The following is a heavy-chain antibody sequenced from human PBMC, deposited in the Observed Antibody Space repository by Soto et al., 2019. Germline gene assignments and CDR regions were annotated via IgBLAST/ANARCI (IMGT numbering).Heavy chain of an antibody. D-gene: IGHD2-2*02. V-gene: IGHV1-2*02. CDR2: INPNSGGT. CDR1: GYTFTGYY. CDR3: ARPLSRGQGIVVVPAGIEYYYYGMDV. Sequence: GASVKVSCKASGYTFTGYYMHCVRQAPGQVLEWMGWINPNSGGTNYAQKFQGRVTMTRDTSISTAYMELSRLRSDDTAVYYCARPLSRGQGIVVVPAGIEYYYYGMDVWGQGITVTV. J-gene: IGHJ6*01.